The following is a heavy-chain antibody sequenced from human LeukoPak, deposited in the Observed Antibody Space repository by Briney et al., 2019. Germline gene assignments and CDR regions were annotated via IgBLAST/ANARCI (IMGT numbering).Heavy chain of an antibody. CDR3: AKEYGDYVNLDWFDP. CDR2: ISGSGGST. Sequence: GGSLRLSCAASGFTFRSYAMTWVRQAPGKGLEWVSAISGSGGSTYYADSVKGRFTISRDNSKNTLYLQMNSLRAEDTAVYYCAKEYGDYVNLDWFDPWGQGTLVTVSS. CDR1: GFTFRSYA. V-gene: IGHV3-23*01. J-gene: IGHJ5*02. D-gene: IGHD4-17*01.